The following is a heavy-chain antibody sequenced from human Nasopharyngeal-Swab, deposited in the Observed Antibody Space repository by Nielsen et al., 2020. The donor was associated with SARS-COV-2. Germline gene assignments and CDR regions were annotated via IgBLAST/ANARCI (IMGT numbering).Heavy chain of an antibody. J-gene: IGHJ2*01. CDR3: ARGRAMVRGVIIRRYFDL. CDR2: INHSGST. Sequence: GSLRLSCAVYGGSFSGYYWSWIRQPPGKGLEWIGEINHSGSTNYNPSLKSRVTISVDTSKNQFSLKLSSVTAADTAVYYCARGRAMVRGVIIRRYFDLWGRGTLVTVSS. V-gene: IGHV4-34*01. D-gene: IGHD3-10*01. CDR1: GGSFSGYY.